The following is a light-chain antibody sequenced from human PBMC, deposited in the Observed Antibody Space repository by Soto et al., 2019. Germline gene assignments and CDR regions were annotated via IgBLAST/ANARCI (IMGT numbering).Light chain of an antibody. CDR2: EVF. V-gene: IGLV2-23*02. Sequence: QSALTQPASVSGSPGQSITISCTGPSSDVGSYNLVSWYQQYPGKAPKLIIFEVFKRPSGVSHRFSGSKSGNTASLTISGLLAEDEANYYCCSYAGRATYVFGGGTKLTVL. CDR3: CSYAGRATYV. J-gene: IGLJ2*01. CDR1: SSDVGSYNL.